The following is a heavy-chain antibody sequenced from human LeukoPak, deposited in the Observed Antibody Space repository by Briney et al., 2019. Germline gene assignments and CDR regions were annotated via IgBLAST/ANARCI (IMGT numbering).Heavy chain of an antibody. CDR1: GFTFSSYS. J-gene: IGHJ4*02. Sequence: GGSLRLSCAASGFTFSSYSMNWVRQAPGKGLEWVSSISSSSYIYYADSVKGRFTISRDNAKNSLYLQMNSLRAEDTAVYYCARDGPTKITMADYWGQGTLVTVSS. CDR3: ARDGPTKITMADY. CDR2: ISSSSYI. D-gene: IGHD3-10*01. V-gene: IGHV3-21*01.